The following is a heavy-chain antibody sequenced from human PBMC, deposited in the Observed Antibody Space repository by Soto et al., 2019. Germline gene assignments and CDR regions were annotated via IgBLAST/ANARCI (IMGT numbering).Heavy chain of an antibody. J-gene: IGHJ6*02. D-gene: IGHD2-21*02. V-gene: IGHV6-1*01. CDR3: ARASTGPINTAYCGGDCRVPYNGMDV. CDR2: TYYRSKWYN. CDR1: GDSVSSNSAA. Sequence: PSQTLSLTCAISGDSVSSNSAAWNWIRQSPSRGLEWLGRTYYRSKWYNDYAVSVKSRITINPDTSKNQFSLQLNSVTPEDTAVYYCARASTGPINTAYCGGDCRVPYNGMDVWGQGTTVTVSS.